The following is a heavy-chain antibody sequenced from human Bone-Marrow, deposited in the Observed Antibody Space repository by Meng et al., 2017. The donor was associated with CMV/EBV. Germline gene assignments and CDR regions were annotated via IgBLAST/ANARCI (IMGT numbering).Heavy chain of an antibody. CDR2: IYSGGST. V-gene: IGHV3-53*01. CDR3: AKDGGWSYLDY. CDR1: GFTVSSNY. D-gene: IGHD2-15*01. Sequence: GGSLRLSCAASGFTVSSNYMSWVRQAPGKGLEWVSVIYSGGSTYYADSVKGRFTISRDNSRNTLFLRMNSLRAEDTAVYYCAKDGGWSYLDYWGQGTLVTVSS. J-gene: IGHJ4*01.